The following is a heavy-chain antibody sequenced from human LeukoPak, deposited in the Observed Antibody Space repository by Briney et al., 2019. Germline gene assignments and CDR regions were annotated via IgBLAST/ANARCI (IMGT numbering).Heavy chain of an antibody. J-gene: IGHJ3*02. Sequence: GGSLRLSCAASGFTFSSYAMHWVRQAPGKGLEWVAVISYDGSNKYYADSVKGRFTISRDNSKNTLYLQMNSLRAEDTAVYYWARVRVAAFDIWGQGTMVTVSS. CDR2: ISYDGSNK. CDR1: GFTFSSYA. V-gene: IGHV3-30-3*01. CDR3: ARVRVAAFDI.